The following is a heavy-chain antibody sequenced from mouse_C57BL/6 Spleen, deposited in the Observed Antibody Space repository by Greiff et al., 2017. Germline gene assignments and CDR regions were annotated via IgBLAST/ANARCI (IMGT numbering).Heavy chain of an antibody. CDR3: ARRGGYYGSSYGFAY. J-gene: IGHJ3*01. V-gene: IGHV5-6*02. Sequence: DVKLVESGGDLVKPGGSLKLSCAASGFTFSSYGMSWVRQTPDNRLEWVATISSGGSYTYYPDSVKGRFTISRDNAKNTLYLQMSSLKSEDTAMYYCARRGGYYGSSYGFAYWGQGTLVTVSA. CDR1: GFTFSSYG. CDR2: ISSGGSYT. D-gene: IGHD1-1*01.